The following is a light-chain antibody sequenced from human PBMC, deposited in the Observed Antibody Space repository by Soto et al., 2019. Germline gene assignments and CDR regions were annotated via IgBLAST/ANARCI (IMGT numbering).Light chain of an antibody. V-gene: IGLV2-14*01. CDR1: SSDVGGYNY. CDR2: EVS. J-gene: IGLJ1*01. CDR3: SSYTSSSTPYV. Sequence: QSALTQPASVSGPPGQSITIYCTGTSSDVGGYNYVSWYQQHPGKAPKLMIYEVSNRPSGVSNRFSGSKSGNTASLTISGLXAEDEADYYCSSYTSSSTPYVFGTGTKVTVL.